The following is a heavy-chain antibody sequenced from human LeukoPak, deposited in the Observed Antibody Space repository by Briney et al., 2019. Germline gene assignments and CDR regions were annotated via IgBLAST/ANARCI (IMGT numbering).Heavy chain of an antibody. CDR2: INRSGST. V-gene: IGHV4-34*01. CDR3: ARARQIQLWHNMPFYY. D-gene: IGHD5-18*01. Sequence: PSETLSLTCAVYGGSLSDYYWSWIRHPPGKGREGIGKINRSGSTNYNPSIKSRVTRSVDTSKNQFSLTLSSVTAADTAVYYCARARQIQLWHNMPFYYSGEGTLVTVS. J-gene: IGHJ4*02. CDR1: GGSLSDYY.